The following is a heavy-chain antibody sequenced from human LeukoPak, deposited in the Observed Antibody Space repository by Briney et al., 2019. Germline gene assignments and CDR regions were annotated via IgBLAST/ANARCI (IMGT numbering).Heavy chain of an antibody. V-gene: IGHV4-4*02. CDR1: GGSISNTNW. CDR2: VNLQGST. Sequence: KPSETLSLTCGVCGGSISNTNWWTWVRQPPGKGLEWIGEVNLQGSTNYNPSLKSRVNILLDTSKNQFSLKLSSVTAADTAVYYCATYNKDGYNFAFQHWGQGTLVTVSS. D-gene: IGHD5-24*01. CDR3: ATYNKDGYNFAFQH. J-gene: IGHJ1*01.